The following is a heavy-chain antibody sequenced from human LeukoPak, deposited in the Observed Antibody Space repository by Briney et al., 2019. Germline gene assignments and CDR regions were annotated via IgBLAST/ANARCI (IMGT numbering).Heavy chain of an antibody. J-gene: IGHJ4*02. D-gene: IGHD6-19*01. CDR1: GGSIISYY. Sequence: SETLSLTCTVSGGSIISYYWSWIRQPPGKGLGWIGYIYYSGSTNYNPSLKSRVTISVDTSKNQFSLNLSPVTAADTAVYYCARAGDSSGGTYFDYWGQGTLVTVSS. CDR2: IYYSGST. V-gene: IGHV4-59*01. CDR3: ARAGDSSGGTYFDY.